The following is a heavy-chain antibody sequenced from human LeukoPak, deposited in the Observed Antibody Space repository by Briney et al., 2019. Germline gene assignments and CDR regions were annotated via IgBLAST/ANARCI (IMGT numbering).Heavy chain of an antibody. CDR2: INPSGGST. CDR1: GYTFTRYY. J-gene: IGHJ4*02. D-gene: IGHD1-26*01. CDR3: AREARATSRGFDY. Sequence: ASAKVSCKASGYTFTRYYMLWLRQAPGQGLEWMGIINPSGGSTSYAQKFQGRVTMTRDTSTSTVYMELSSLRSEDTAVYYCAREARATSRGFDYWGQGTLVTVSS. V-gene: IGHV1-46*01.